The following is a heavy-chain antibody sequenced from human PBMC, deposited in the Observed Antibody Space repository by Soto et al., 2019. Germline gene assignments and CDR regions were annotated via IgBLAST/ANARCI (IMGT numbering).Heavy chain of an antibody. Sequence: SETLSLTCAVYGGSFSGYYWSWIRQPPGKGLEWIGEINHSGSTTYNPTLKSRVTISVDTSKNQFSLKLSSVTAADTAVYYCARVREGTCSGGSCYAEDDAFDIWGQGTMVTVSS. D-gene: IGHD2-15*01. J-gene: IGHJ3*02. CDR1: GGSFSGYY. V-gene: IGHV4-34*01. CDR2: INHSGST. CDR3: ARVREGTCSGGSCYAEDDAFDI.